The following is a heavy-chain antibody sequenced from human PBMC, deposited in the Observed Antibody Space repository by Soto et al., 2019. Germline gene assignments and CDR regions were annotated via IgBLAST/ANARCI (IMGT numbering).Heavy chain of an antibody. V-gene: IGHV4-39*01. CDR1: GGSISSSSYY. D-gene: IGHD3-9*01. CDR2: IYYSGST. Sequence: PSETLSLTXTVSGGSISSSSYYWGWIRQPPGKGLEWIGSIYYSGSTYYNPSLKSRVTISVDTSKNQFSLKLSSVTAADTAVYYCARSADILTGYFNFDYWGQGTLVTVSS. CDR3: ARSADILTGYFNFDY. J-gene: IGHJ4*02.